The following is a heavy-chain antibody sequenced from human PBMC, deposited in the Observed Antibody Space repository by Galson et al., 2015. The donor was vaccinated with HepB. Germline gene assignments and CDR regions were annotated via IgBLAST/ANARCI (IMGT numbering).Heavy chain of an antibody. D-gene: IGHD1-26*01. CDR3: ASYWYSGSYSYFDY. CDR1: GFTFSDYY. V-gene: IGHV3-11*01. CDR2: ISSSGSTI. Sequence: SLRLSCAASGFTFSDYYMSWIRQAPGKGLEWVSYISSSGSTIYYADSVKGRFTISRDNAKNSLYLQMNSLRAEDTAVYYCASYWYSGSYSYFDYWGQGTLVTVSS. J-gene: IGHJ4*02.